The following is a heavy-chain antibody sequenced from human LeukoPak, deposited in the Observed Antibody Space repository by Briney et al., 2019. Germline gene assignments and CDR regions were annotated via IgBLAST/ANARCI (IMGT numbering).Heavy chain of an antibody. CDR2: IVVASGNT. CDR3: AAAPIEMQQRGFDY. V-gene: IGHV1-58*02. Sequence: SVKVSCKASGFTFTNSAMQWVRQARGQRLEWVGWIVVASGNTKYAQKFQERVTITRDMSTSTAYMELSSLRPEDTAVYYCAAAPIEMQQRGFDYWGQGTLVSVSS. J-gene: IGHJ4*02. CDR1: GFTFTNSA. D-gene: IGHD5-24*01.